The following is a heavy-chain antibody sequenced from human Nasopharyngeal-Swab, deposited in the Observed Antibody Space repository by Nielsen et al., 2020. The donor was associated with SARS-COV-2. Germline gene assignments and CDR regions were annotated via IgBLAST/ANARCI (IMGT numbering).Heavy chain of an antibody. V-gene: IGHV4-59*01. CDR3: ARGRIKRELWFGELLSYYYYGMDV. Sequence: SETLSLTCTVSGGSISSYYWSWIRQPPGKGLEWIGYIYYSGSTNYNPSLKSRVTISVDTSKNQFSLKLSSVTAADTAVYYCARGRIKRELWFGELLSYYYYGMDVWGQGTTVTVSS. CDR1: GGSISSYY. CDR2: IYYSGST. J-gene: IGHJ6*02. D-gene: IGHD3-10*01.